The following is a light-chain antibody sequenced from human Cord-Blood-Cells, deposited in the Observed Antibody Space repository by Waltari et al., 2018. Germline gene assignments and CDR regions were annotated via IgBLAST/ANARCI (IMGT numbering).Light chain of an antibody. CDR2: DAS. CDR1: HSVSSY. Sequence: EIVLTQSPATLPSSSREIDTLSCRASHSVSSYLTWYQQKPGQAPRHLIYDASNRATGIQAMFSGIGSGTDFSLTISSLKPEDFAVYYCQQRSNWPITFGQGTRLEIK. V-gene: IGKV3-11*01. J-gene: IGKJ5*01. CDR3: QQRSNWPIT.